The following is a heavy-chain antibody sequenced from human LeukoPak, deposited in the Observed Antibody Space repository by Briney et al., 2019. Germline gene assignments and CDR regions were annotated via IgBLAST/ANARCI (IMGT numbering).Heavy chain of an antibody. J-gene: IGHJ6*02. D-gene: IGHD3-10*01. CDR1: GFTFDDYA. CDR2: IDWNSGTI. V-gene: IGHV3-9*01. Sequence: GRSLRLSCAASGFTFDDYAMHWVRHAPGKGLEWVSGIDWNSGTIGYADSVKGRFTISRDNAKSSLYLQMNSLRAEDTAVYYCARVWRGGMDVWGQGTTVTVSS. CDR3: ARVWRGGMDV.